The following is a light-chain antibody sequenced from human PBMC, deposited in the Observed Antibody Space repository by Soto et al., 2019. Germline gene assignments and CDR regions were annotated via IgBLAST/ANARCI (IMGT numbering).Light chain of an antibody. CDR2: DNN. V-gene: IGLV1-40*01. J-gene: IGLJ2*01. Sequence: QSALTQPPSVSGAPGQRVTISCTGTFSNIGAGYDVHWYQQFPGTAPKLVIYDNNNRPSGVSDRFSGSKSGTSASLAIAGLQPDDEADYYCQSYDNTVSGSIFGGGTKLTVL. CDR3: QSYDNTVSGSI. CDR1: FSNIGAGYD.